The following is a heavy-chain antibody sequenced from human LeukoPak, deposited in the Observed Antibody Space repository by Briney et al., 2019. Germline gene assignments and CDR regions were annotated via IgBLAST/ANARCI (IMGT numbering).Heavy chain of an antibody. CDR1: GFTFSSYG. J-gene: IGHJ4*02. D-gene: IGHD4-23*01. CDR3: AKVFYGGNSAGNDY. CDR2: ISYDGSNK. V-gene: IGHV3-30*18. Sequence: GGSLRLSCAASGFTFSSYGMHWVRQAPGKGLEWVAVISYDGSNKYYADSVKGRFTISRDNSKNTLYLQMNSLRAEDTAVYCCAKVFYGGNSAGNDYWGQGTLVTVSS.